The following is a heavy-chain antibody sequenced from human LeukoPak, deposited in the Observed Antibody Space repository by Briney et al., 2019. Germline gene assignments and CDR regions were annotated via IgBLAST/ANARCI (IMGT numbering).Heavy chain of an antibody. V-gene: IGHV4-59*08. D-gene: IGHD6-6*01. CDR3: ARQADDSSSSLVYFDY. Sequence: PSETLSLTCAVSGGSISSHCWSWIRQPPGKGLEWIGFIYYSGTTKYNPSLKSRVTISADTSKNQFSLKLSSVTAADAAVYYCARQADDSSSSLVYFDYWGQGTLVTVSS. CDR2: IYYSGTT. CDR1: GGSISSHC. J-gene: IGHJ4*02.